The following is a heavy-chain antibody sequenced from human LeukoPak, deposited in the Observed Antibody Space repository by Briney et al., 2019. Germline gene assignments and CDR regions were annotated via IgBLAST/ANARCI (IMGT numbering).Heavy chain of an antibody. CDR2: IRSKANNYAT. V-gene: IGHV3-73*01. CDR1: AFTLSDFT. J-gene: IGHJ1*01. D-gene: IGHD6-19*01. Sequence: QPGGSLRLSCAAPAFTLSDFTIHWVRQASGKGLEWVARIRSKANNYATEYGPSVKGGFTISRDDAKNTAYLQMDSLKTDDTAIYYCSAGPSGWTEFFRHWGQGTLVTVSS. CDR3: SAGPSGWTEFFRH.